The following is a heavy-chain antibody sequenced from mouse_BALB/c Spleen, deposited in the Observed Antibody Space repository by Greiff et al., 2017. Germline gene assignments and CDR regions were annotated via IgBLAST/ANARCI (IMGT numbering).Heavy chain of an antibody. J-gene: IGHJ2*01. CDR2: IYWDDDK. D-gene: IGHD1-1*01. CDR3: ARRNYYYGSSYYFDY. CDR1: GFSLSTSGMG. Sequence: QVTLKESGPGILQPSQTLSLTCSFSGFSLSTSGMGVSWIRQPSGKGLEWLAHIYWDDDKRYNPSLKSRLTISKDTSRNQVFLKITSVDTADTATYYCARRNYYYGSSYYFDYWGQGTTLTVSS. V-gene: IGHV8-12*01.